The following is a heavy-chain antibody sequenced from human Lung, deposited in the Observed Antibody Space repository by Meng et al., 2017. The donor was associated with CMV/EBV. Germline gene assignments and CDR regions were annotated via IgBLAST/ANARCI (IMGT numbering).Heavy chain of an antibody. CDR1: GYTFNNYT. CDR2: NSTYTGNT. CDR3: AREYDGSGNYGMDV. V-gene: IGHV1-18*01. J-gene: IGHJ6*02. Sequence: ASXXVSXKASGYTFNNYTIITWVRQAPGEGLEWMGQNSTYTGNTIYAQKLQGRVTMTTDTSTSTAYMESSSIRSDDTSVYYCAREYDGSGNYGMDVWGQGTTVTVSS. D-gene: IGHD1-26*01.